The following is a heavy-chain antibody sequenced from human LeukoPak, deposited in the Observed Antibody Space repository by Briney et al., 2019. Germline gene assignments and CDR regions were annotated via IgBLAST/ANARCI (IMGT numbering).Heavy chain of an antibody. J-gene: IGHJ5*02. CDR2: ISSGGDST. CDR3: AKEVVAAPRWFDR. V-gene: IGHV3-23*01. Sequence: GGSLRLSCVAPGFAFSSYGMNWVRQAPGKGLEWVSTISSGGDSTYYADSVKGRSTISRDNSKNTLYLQMNSLRAEDTAVYYCAKEVVAAPRWFDRWGQGTLVTVSS. CDR1: GFAFSSYG. D-gene: IGHD2-15*01.